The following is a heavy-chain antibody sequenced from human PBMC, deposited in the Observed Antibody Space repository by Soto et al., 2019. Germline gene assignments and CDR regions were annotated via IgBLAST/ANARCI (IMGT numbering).Heavy chain of an antibody. V-gene: IGHV3-23*01. CDR2: ISAST. CDR3: AIRMYSTRWYYVDY. CDR1: GFTVSSYA. Sequence: EMQLLESGGGLVQAGGSLRLSCAASGFTVSSYALNWVRQAPGKGLEWVSGISASTYYADSVKGRFTISRDTSKNTLYLQMNSLRAEDTAIYFCAIRMYSTRWYYVDYWGQGTLVTVSS. D-gene: IGHD6-13*01. J-gene: IGHJ4*02.